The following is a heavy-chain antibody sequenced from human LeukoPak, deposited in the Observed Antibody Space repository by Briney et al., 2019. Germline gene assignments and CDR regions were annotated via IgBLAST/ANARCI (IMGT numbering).Heavy chain of an antibody. Sequence: GGSLRLSCAASGSTVSSNYMSWVRQAPGKGLEWVSVLYSGGSTYYADSVKGRFTISRDNSKNTLYLQMNSLRAEDTAVYYCARYCSGGSCYSGYAFDIWGKGTTVTVSS. D-gene: IGHD2-15*01. CDR3: ARYCSGGSCYSGYAFDI. CDR1: GSTVSSNY. V-gene: IGHV3-53*01. CDR2: LYSGGST. J-gene: IGHJ3*02.